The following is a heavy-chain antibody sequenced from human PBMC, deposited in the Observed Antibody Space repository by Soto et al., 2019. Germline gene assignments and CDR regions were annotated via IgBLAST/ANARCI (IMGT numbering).Heavy chain of an antibody. CDR1: GYTFTSYG. V-gene: IGHV1-18*01. CDR2: ISAYNGNT. CDR3: ARSSRGGELEGGSVNWFDP. D-gene: IGHD1-1*01. Sequence: QVQLVQSGAEVKKPGASVKVSCKASGYTFTSYGISWVRQAPGQGLEWMGWISAYNGNTNYAQKLQGRVTMTTDTSTSTAYMELRGLRSDDTAVYCCARSSRGGELEGGSVNWFDPWGQGTLVTVSS. J-gene: IGHJ5*02.